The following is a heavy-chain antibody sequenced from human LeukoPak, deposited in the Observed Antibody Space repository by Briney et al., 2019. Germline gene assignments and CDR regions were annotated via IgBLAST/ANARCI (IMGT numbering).Heavy chain of an antibody. V-gene: IGHV5-51*01. CDR1: GYSFTSYW. D-gene: IGHD3-3*01. CDR2: IYPGDSGT. J-gene: IGHJ3*02. CDR3: ARQGVFKSFYDFWSGYPGNDAFDI. Sequence: GESLKISCKGSGYSFTSYWIAWVRQMPGKGLEWMGIIYPGDSGTRYSPSFQGQVTISADKSISTAYLQWSSLKASDTAMYYCARQGVFKSFYDFWSGYPGNDAFDIWGQGTMVTVSS.